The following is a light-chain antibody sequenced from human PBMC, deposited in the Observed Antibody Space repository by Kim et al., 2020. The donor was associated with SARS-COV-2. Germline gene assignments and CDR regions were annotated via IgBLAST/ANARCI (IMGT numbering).Light chain of an antibody. J-gene: IGLJ2*01. CDR2: DVT. V-gene: IGLV2-14*03. CDR1: SSDIGTYNY. Sequence: QSALTQPASVSGSPGQSITISCTGTSSDIGTYNYVYWYQQHPGTAPKLMIYDVTNRPSGVSDRFSGSKSGTTASLTISGLQAEDEADYHCRSYRSGGTLVVFGGGTQLTVL. CDR3: RSYRSGGTLVV.